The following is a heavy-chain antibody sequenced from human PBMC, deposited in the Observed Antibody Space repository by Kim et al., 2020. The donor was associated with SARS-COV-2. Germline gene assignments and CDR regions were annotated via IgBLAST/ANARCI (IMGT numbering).Heavy chain of an antibody. CDR1: GFTFSDYY. Sequence: GGSLRLSCAASGFTFSDYYMTWIRQSPGKGLEWVSYISSSGSYVNYADSVKGRFTISRDNAKNSLYLQMSSLRAEDTALYYCARVPFGDLSAYYFDLWGPGPLVTVSS. D-gene: IGHD3-10*01. CDR3: ARVPFGDLSAYYFDL. V-gene: IGHV3-11*01. J-gene: IGHJ4*02. CDR2: ISSSGSYV.